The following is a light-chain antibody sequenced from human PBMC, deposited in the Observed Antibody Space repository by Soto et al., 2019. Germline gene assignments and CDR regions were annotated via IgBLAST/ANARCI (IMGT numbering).Light chain of an antibody. Sequence: DIQMTQSPSTLSASVGDRVTITCRASQSISNWLAWYQQKPGKAPNLLIYKASNLESGVPSRFSCSGSGTEFTLTISSLQPDDFATYYCQQYNSYSLFGPGTKVDIK. V-gene: IGKV1-5*03. CDR3: QQYNSYSL. CDR1: QSISNW. CDR2: KAS. J-gene: IGKJ3*01.